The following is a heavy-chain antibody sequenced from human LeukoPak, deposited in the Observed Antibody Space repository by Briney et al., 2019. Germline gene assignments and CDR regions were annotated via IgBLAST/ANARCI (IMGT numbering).Heavy chain of an antibody. J-gene: IGHJ4*02. D-gene: IGHD3-10*01. Sequence: PSETLSITCAVYGGSFIGYYWSWIRQPPGKGLEWIGEINHSGSTNYNPSLKSRVTISVDTSKNQFSLKLSSVTAADTAVYYCAREMVRPGGAKDDYWGQGTLVTVSS. CDR2: INHSGST. CDR1: GGSFIGYY. CDR3: AREMVRPGGAKDDY. V-gene: IGHV4-34*01.